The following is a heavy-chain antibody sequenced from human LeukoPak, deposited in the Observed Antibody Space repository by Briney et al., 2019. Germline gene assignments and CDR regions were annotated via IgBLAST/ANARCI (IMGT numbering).Heavy chain of an antibody. CDR3: ARGRFLDAFDI. CDR2: IYYSGST. D-gene: IGHD3-3*01. CDR1: GGSISSYY. J-gene: IGHJ3*02. V-gene: IGHV4-59*01. Sequence: ASETLSLTCTVSGGSISSYYWSWIRQPPGKGLEWIGYIYYSGSTKYKPSLKSRVTISVDTSKNQFSLKLSSVTAADTAVYYCARGRFLDAFDIWGQGTMVTVSS.